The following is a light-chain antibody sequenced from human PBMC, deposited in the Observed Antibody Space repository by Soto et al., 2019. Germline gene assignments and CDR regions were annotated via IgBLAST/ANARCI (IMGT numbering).Light chain of an antibody. Sequence: DIQMTQSPSSVSASIGDRVTITCRASQTVNTYLHWYQQKPGKAPKLLIYAASSLQSGVPSRFSGSGSGTDFTLTISSLQPEDFATYYCQQSYSTPRTFGQGTKVDIK. V-gene: IGKV1-39*01. CDR1: QTVNTY. CDR3: QQSYSTPRT. J-gene: IGKJ1*01. CDR2: AAS.